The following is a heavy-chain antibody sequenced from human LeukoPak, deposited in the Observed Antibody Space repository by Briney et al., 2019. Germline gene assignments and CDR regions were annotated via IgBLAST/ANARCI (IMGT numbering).Heavy chain of an antibody. CDR3: AKRGTGVKYYSGMDV. J-gene: IGHJ6*02. V-gene: IGHV4-39*01. CDR1: CGPLINSRYY. D-gene: IGHD3/OR15-3a*01. Sequence: SETLSLPSTVPCGPLINSRYYLVWVRPSPGKGPGWGGAIYYSGNTYYNPSLKSRVTISVDTSKNQFSLRLTYVTAADTAVYYCAKRGTGVKYYSGMDVWGHGTTVTVS. CDR2: IYYSGNT.